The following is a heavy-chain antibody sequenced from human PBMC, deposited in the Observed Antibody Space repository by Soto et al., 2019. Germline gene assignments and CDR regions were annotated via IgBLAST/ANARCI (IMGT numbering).Heavy chain of an antibody. D-gene: IGHD4-17*01. J-gene: IGHJ3*02. Sequence: GGSLRLSCATSGFTFDDYGMSWVRQGPGKGLEWVSGIHWNGGSTRYADSVKGRFTISRDNAKNSLYLQMNSLRAEDTALYHCARGYLTTPALDIWGQGTMVTVSS. CDR1: GFTFDDYG. CDR3: ARGYLTTPALDI. CDR2: IHWNGGST. V-gene: IGHV3-20*01.